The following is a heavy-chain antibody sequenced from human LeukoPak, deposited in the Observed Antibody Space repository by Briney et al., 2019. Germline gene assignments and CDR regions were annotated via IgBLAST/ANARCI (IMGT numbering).Heavy chain of an antibody. Sequence: SETLSLTCAVYGGSFSGYYWSWIRRPPGKGLEWIGEINHSGSTNYNPSLKRRVTISVDTSKNQFSLKLSSVTAADTAVYYCARGRGIAAAGAWADYNWFDPWGQGTLVTVSS. D-gene: IGHD6-13*01. J-gene: IGHJ5*02. CDR1: GGSFSGYY. CDR2: INHSGST. CDR3: ARGRGIAAAGAWADYNWFDP. V-gene: IGHV4-34*01.